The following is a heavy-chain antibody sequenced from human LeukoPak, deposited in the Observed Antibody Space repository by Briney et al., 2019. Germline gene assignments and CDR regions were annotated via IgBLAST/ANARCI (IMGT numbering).Heavy chain of an antibody. CDR3: VRGTTAANGNWFDP. CDR2: IIPILGIA. CDR1: GGTFSSYA. Sequence: SVKVSCKASGGTFSSYAISWVRQAPGQGLEWMGRIIPILGIANYVQKFQGRVTITADKSTSTAYMELSSLRSEDTAVYYCVRGTTAANGNWFDPWGQGTLVTVSS. D-gene: IGHD1-1*01. V-gene: IGHV1-69*04. J-gene: IGHJ5*02.